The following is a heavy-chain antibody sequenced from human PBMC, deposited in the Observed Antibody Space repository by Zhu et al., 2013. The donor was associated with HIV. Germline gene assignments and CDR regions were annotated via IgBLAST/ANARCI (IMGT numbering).Heavy chain of an antibody. J-gene: IGHJ3*01. CDR1: GYIFIDYY. Sequence: QVQLVQSGAEMKSPGASVRISCRASGYIFIDYYLHWVRQAPGQGPESMGWINPRNGDTKYAPNFQGRLTLTRDTSISTIYMVLNNLTSEDTAVYYCARDHTISYAYDVWGQGTRVSVSS. CDR3: ARDHTISYAYDV. V-gene: IGHV1-2*07. CDR2: INPRNGDT.